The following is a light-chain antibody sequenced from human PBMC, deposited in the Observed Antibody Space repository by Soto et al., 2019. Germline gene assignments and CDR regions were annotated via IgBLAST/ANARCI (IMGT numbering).Light chain of an antibody. CDR1: QDIRSR. V-gene: IGKV1-12*01. J-gene: IGKJ4*01. CDR2: SAT. CDR3: QQATNLPLV. Sequence: IELTQSPASVSSSVGDRATISCRASQDIRSRLAWYQHRPGKAPNLLIYSATTLQSGIPDRFSGSGSGTYFTLTISSLQPEDVATYYCQQATNLPLVFGGGTKVEI.